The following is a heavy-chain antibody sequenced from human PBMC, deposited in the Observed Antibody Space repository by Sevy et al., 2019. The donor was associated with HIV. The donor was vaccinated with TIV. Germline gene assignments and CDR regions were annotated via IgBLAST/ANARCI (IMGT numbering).Heavy chain of an antibody. Sequence: GGSLRLSCAASGFTFSSYSMNWVRQAPGKGLEYVSAISSNGGSTYYADSVKGRFTISRDNSKNTLYLQMSSLRAEDTAVYYCVKDPLTGSSGWFGGAFDIWGQGTMVTVSS. CDR2: ISSNGGST. V-gene: IGHV3-64D*06. CDR1: GFTFSSYS. D-gene: IGHD6-19*01. CDR3: VKDPLTGSSGWFGGAFDI. J-gene: IGHJ3*02.